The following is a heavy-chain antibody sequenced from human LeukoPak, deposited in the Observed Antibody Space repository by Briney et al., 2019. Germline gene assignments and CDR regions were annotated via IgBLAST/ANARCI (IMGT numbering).Heavy chain of an antibody. CDR3: ARDAVATIVDYYYYMDV. V-gene: IGHV1-18*01. Sequence: ASVKVSCKASGYTFTSYGISWVRQAPGQGLEWIGWISAYNGNTNYAQKLQGRVTMTTDTSTSTAYMELRSLRSDDTAVYYCARDAVATIVDYYYYMDVWGKGTTVTVSS. CDR1: GYTFTSYG. D-gene: IGHD5-12*01. J-gene: IGHJ6*03. CDR2: ISAYNGNT.